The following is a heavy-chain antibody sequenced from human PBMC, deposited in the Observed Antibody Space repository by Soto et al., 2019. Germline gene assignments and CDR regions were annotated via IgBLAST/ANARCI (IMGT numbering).Heavy chain of an antibody. CDR1: GFTFSSYS. V-gene: IGHV3-21*01. J-gene: IGHJ5*02. Sequence: PGGSLRLSCAASGFTFSSYSMNWVRQAPGKGLEWVSSISSSSSYIYYADSVKGRFTISRDNAKNSLYLQMNSLRAEDTAVYYCAREGYSNYDEYWFDPWGQGTLVTVSS. CDR3: AREGYSNYDEYWFDP. CDR2: ISSSSSYI. D-gene: IGHD4-4*01.